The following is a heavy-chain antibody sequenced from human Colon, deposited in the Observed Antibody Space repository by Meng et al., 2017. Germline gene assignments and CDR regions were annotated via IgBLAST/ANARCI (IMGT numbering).Heavy chain of an antibody. CDR2: ISYDDNIK. V-gene: IGHV3-30*17. Sequence: GGSLRLSCTASDATSTNYGRLWVRQAPGKGQEWVGVISYDDNIKASAYSVKGRFTISRDNSKSTVYLQMNSLTVEDTAAYYCSSDRLAMVARRGMDVWGQGTMVTVSS. J-gene: IGHJ6*02. D-gene: IGHD2-8*01. CDR1: DATSTNYG. CDR3: SSDRLAMVARRGMDV.